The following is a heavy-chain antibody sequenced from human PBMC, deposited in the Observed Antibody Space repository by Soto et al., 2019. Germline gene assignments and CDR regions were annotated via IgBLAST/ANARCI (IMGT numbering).Heavy chain of an antibody. CDR1: GFTFSDHA. CDR2: ISGGGTGA. D-gene: IGHD2-15*01. J-gene: IGHJ4*02. V-gene: IGHV3-23*01. CDR3: AIDLWWHTH. Sequence: EVQLLESGGGLVQPGGSLRLSCTASGFTFSDHAMTWVSQAPGKGLEWLSGISGGGTGAYYADSVKGRFTVSRDNSNNTVFLQMDRLRVEDTAVYYCAIDLWWHTHWGQGTLVTVSS.